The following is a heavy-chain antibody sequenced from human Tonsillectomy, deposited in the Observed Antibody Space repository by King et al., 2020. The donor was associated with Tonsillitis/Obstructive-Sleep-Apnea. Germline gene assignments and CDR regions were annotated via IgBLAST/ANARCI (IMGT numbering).Heavy chain of an antibody. CDR1: GFSLSTSGVG. D-gene: IGHD3-10*01. CDR2: IYWDDDK. Sequence: ITLKESGPTLVKPTQTLTLTCTFSGFSLSTSGVGVGWIRQPPGKALEWLALIYWDDDKYYSPSLKSRLTITKDTSRNQVVLTMTNMDPMDTATYYCAHRPTGGGSGSYWYFDYWGQGTLVTVSS. J-gene: IGHJ4*02. V-gene: IGHV2-5*02. CDR3: AHRPTGGGSGSYWYFDY.